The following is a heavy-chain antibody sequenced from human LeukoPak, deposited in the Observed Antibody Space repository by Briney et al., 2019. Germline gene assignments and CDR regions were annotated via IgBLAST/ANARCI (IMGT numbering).Heavy chain of an antibody. Sequence: PGGSLRLSCAASGFTFSSYEMNWVRQAPGKGLGWVSYISSSGSIIYYADFVKGRFTISRDNAKNSLYLQMNSLRAEDTAVYYCARGRGAGGHFDYWGQGTLVTVSS. CDR2: ISSSGSII. D-gene: IGHD1-26*01. J-gene: IGHJ4*02. V-gene: IGHV3-48*03. CDR3: ARGRGAGGHFDY. CDR1: GFTFSSYE.